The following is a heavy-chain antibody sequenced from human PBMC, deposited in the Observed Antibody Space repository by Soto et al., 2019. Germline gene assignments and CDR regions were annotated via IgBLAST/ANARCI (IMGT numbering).Heavy chain of an antibody. Sequence: GGSLRLSCAASGFTFSKYPMHWVRQAPGKGLEYVSAISSDGGTTFYADSVRGRFTMSRDNLKNTLYLQMRSLRVEDMAVYYCARGQIPYGLDVWGQGTTVTVSS. CDR3: ARGQIPYGLDV. V-gene: IGHV3-64*02. J-gene: IGHJ6*02. CDR1: GFTFSKYP. CDR2: ISSDGGTT.